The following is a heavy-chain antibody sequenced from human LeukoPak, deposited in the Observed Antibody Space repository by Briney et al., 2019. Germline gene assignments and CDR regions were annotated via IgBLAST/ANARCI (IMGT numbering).Heavy chain of an antibody. CDR3: ARAFQSLGGLSLPDY. CDR1: GYTFTTYA. Sequence: ASVKVSCKASGYTFTTYAMNWVRQAPGQGLEWMGWINTNTGNPTYAQGFTGRFVFSLDTSVSTAYLQITSLKAEDTAVYFCARAFQSLGGLSLPDYWGQGTLVTVSS. V-gene: IGHV7-4-1*02. CDR2: INTNTGNP. D-gene: IGHD3-16*02. J-gene: IGHJ4*02.